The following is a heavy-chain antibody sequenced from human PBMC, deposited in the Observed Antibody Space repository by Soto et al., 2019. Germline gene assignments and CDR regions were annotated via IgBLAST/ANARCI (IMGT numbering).Heavy chain of an antibody. V-gene: IGHV4-59*01. Sequence: QVQLQESGPGLVKPSETLSLTCTVSGGSISSYYWSWIRQPPGKGLEWIGHIYYSGSTNYNPSLKWCVIISIATSKTPFSLKLSSVTAADTAVYSFARVPGDYLDYWGQGTLVTVSS. CDR3: ARVPGDYLDY. D-gene: IGHD4-17*01. CDR1: GGSISSYY. J-gene: IGHJ4*02. CDR2: IYYSGST.